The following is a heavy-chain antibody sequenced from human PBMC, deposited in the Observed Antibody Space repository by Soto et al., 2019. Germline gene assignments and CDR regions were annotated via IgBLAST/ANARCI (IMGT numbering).Heavy chain of an antibody. D-gene: IGHD2-2*01. V-gene: IGHV4-59*01. CDR1: GGSISSYY. CDR3: ARGGRDCSSPSCYSYYYYYYMDV. CDR2: ISYSGST. Sequence: QVQLQESGPGLVKPSETLSLTCTVSGGSISSYYWSWIRQPPGKGLEWRGYISYSGSTNYNPSLKSRVTIAVDTSKNQCSLKLSSVTAADTAVYYCARGGRDCSSPSCYSYYYYYYMDVWGRGTSVTVSS. J-gene: IGHJ6*03.